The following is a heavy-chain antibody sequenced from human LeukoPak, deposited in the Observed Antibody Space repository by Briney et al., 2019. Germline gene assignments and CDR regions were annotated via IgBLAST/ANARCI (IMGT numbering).Heavy chain of an antibody. Sequence: PSETLSLTCTVSGGSISSYYWSWIRQPPGKGLEWIGYIYSSGSTNYNPSLKSRVTISVDTSKSQFSLKLSSVTAADTAVYYCAREGTTVTHFDYWGQGTLVTVSS. D-gene: IGHD4-17*01. V-gene: IGHV4-59*01. CDR3: AREGTTVTHFDY. CDR1: GGSISSYY. CDR2: IYSSGST. J-gene: IGHJ4*02.